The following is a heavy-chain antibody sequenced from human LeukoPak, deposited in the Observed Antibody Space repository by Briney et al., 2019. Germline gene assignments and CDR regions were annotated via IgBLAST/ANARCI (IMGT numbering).Heavy chain of an antibody. D-gene: IGHD6-6*01. CDR2: IIPIFGTA. CDR1: GGTFSSYA. Sequence: SVKVSCKASGGTFSSYAISWVRQAPGQGLEWMGGIIPIFGTANYAQKFQGRVTITADESTSTAYMELSSLRSEDTAVYYCARTITSSSDFDYWGQGTLVTVSS. CDR3: ARTITSSSDFDY. J-gene: IGHJ4*02. V-gene: IGHV1-69*13.